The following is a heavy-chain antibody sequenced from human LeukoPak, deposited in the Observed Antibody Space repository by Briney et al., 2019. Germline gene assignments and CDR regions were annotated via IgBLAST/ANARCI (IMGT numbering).Heavy chain of an antibody. V-gene: IGHV4-59*01. CDR1: GVSIRNYC. J-gene: IGHJ4*02. D-gene: IGHD1-26*01. CDR2: ICDSGNI. CDR3: ARWHSHGRYFDY. Sequence: SETLSLTCTVSGVSIRNYCWNWIRQPPGKGLEWFGYICDSGNIDYKPSLKRRVTISVDTSKNQFSLKLTSATAADTAVYYCARWHSHGRYFDYWGRGALVTVSS.